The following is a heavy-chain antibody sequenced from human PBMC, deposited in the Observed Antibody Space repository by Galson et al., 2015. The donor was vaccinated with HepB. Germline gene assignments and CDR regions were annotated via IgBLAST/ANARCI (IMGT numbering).Heavy chain of an antibody. CDR2: IIPILGIA. CDR1: GGTFSSYA. D-gene: IGHD2-21*02. V-gene: IGHV1-69*04. Sequence: SVKVSCKASGGTFSSYAISWVRQAPGQGLEWMGRIIPILGIANYAQKFQGRVTITADKSTSTAYMELSSLRSEDTAVYYCARDGTPTAFDYWGQGTLVTVSS. J-gene: IGHJ4*02. CDR3: ARDGTPTAFDY.